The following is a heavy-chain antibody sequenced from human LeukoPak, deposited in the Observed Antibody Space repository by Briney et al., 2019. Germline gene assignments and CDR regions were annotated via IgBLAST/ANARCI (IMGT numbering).Heavy chain of an antibody. CDR1: GGTFSSYA. Sequence: ASVKVSCKASGGTFSSYAISWVRQAPGQGLEWMGGIIPIFGTANYAQKFQGRVTITADESTSTAYMELSSLRSEDTAVYYCARILPRQYRPPYYYYMDVWGKGTTVTVSS. D-gene: IGHD4-11*01. CDR3: ARILPRQYRPPYYYYMDV. V-gene: IGHV1-69*13. J-gene: IGHJ6*03. CDR2: IIPIFGTA.